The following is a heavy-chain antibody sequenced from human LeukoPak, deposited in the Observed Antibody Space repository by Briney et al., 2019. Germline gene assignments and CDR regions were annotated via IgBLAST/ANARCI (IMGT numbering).Heavy chain of an antibody. V-gene: IGHV3-23*01. J-gene: IGHJ6*02. CDR1: GFTFGTYA. CDR3: AKATTRGGTSNYYYYGMDV. Sequence: GGSLRLSCEASGFTFGTYAMTWVRQGPGEGLEWVSVISGDGDLTYYTNSVKGRFTISRDNSKSTLYLQMNSLRADDTALYYCAKATTRGGTSNYYYYGMDVWGHGTTVTVSS. CDR2: ISGDGDLT. D-gene: IGHD1-1*01.